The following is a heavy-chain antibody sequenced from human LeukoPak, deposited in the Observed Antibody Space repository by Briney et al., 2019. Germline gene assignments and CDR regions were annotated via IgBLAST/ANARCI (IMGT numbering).Heavy chain of an antibody. CDR2: MNPKSGDT. Sequence: ASVKVSCKASGYTFTNYDINWVRQATGQGFEWLGWMNPKSGDTGYAQKFQGRVTMTRITSISTAYMELSGLTSEDTAVYYRARNLPSTGDFDYWGQGTLVSVSS. V-gene: IGHV1-8*01. D-gene: IGHD7-27*01. J-gene: IGHJ4*02. CDR1: GYTFTNYD. CDR3: ARNLPSTGDFDY.